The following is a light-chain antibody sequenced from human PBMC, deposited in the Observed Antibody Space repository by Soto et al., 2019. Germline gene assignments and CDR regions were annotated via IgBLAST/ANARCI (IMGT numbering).Light chain of an antibody. V-gene: IGKV3-20*01. CDR2: DAS. CDR1: QSVGSNK. Sequence: EIVLTQSPGTLSLSPGERATLSCRASQSVGSNKLAWYQQKRGQAPRFLMYDASTRATGIPDRFSGSGSGTDFTRTISRLEPEDFAVYYCQQYGSTPLSFGGGTKVEIK. J-gene: IGKJ4*01. CDR3: QQYGSTPLS.